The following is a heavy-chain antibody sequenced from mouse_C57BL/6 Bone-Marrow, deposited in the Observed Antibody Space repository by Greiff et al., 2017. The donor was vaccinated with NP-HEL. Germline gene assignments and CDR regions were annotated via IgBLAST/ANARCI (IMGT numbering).Heavy chain of an antibody. J-gene: IGHJ1*03. CDR2: ISNGGGST. Sequence: EVKLQESGGGLVQPGGSLKLSCAASGFTFSDYYMYWVRQTPEKRLEWVAYISNGGGSTYYPDTVKGRFTISRDNAKNTLYLQMSRLKSEDTAMYYCARQTLYYYGSSYGYFDVWGTGTTVTVSS. CDR1: GFTFSDYY. V-gene: IGHV5-12*01. CDR3: ARQTLYYYGSSYGYFDV. D-gene: IGHD1-1*01.